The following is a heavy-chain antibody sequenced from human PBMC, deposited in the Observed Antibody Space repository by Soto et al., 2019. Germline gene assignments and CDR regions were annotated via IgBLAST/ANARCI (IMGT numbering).Heavy chain of an antibody. D-gene: IGHD1-1*01. Sequence: QVQLQESGPGLVRPSQTLSLTCTVSGDSISSADYDWSWIRQTPGKGLEWIGHIFYSGTTYYNPSLQSRLTISVDTSQNHFSLRLTSVTAADTAVYYCARDLWVEPELYYYGMDVWGQGTTVTVSS. J-gene: IGHJ6*02. CDR1: GDSISSADYD. V-gene: IGHV4-30-4*01. CDR2: IFYSGTT. CDR3: ARDLWVEPELYYYGMDV.